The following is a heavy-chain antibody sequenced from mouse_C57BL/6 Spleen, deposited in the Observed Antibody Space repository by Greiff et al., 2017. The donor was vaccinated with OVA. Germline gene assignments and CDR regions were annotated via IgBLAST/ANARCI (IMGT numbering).Heavy chain of an antibody. CDR1: GYTFTDCE. CDR3: TRFPIYYDYEGGFDY. V-gene: IGHV1-15*01. Sequence: QVQLQQSGAELVRPGASVTLSCKASGYTFTDCEMHWVKQTPVHGLEWIGAIDPETGGTAYNQKFKGKAILTADKSSSTAYMELRSLTSEDSAVYYCTRFPIYYDYEGGFDYWGQGTTLTVSS. J-gene: IGHJ2*01. D-gene: IGHD2-4*01. CDR2: IDPETGGT.